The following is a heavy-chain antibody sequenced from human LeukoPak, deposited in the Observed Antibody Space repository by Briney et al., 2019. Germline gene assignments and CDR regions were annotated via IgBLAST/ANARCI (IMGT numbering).Heavy chain of an antibody. J-gene: IGHJ4*02. CDR1: GVSISNNGNY. Sequence: PSETLSLTCTVSGVSISNNGNYWSWIRQHPGKGPEWIGCIYYSGSTYYNPSLKSRVTISVDTSKKQFSLKLSSVTAADTAVYYCARDFTGYGHLDSWGQGTLVTVSS. CDR3: ARDFTGYGHLDS. V-gene: IGHV4-31*03. CDR2: IYYSGST. D-gene: IGHD5-12*01.